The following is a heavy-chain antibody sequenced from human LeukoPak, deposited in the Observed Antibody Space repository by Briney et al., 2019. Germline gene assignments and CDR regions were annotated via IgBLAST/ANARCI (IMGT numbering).Heavy chain of an antibody. J-gene: IGHJ4*02. CDR1: GFNFRSYE. Sequence: GGSLRLSCVGSGFNFRSYEMIWVRQAPGKGLEWLSYISSGGSRIYYADSVKGRFTISRDDAGNSLFLQMNILETEDTAVYSCARESDDGGYRFDYWGQGSLVTVS. V-gene: IGHV3-48*03. CDR2: ISSGGSRI. CDR3: ARESDDGGYRFDY. D-gene: IGHD5-12*01.